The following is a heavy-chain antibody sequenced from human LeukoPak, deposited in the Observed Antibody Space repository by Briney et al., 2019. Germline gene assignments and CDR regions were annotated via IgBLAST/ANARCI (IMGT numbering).Heavy chain of an antibody. CDR3: AGTYYYDKGAFDI. J-gene: IGHJ3*02. D-gene: IGHD3-22*01. CDR2: ISGSGGST. CDR1: GFTFSSYA. Sequence: HPGGSLRLSCAASGFTFSSYAMSWVRQAPGKGLEWVSAISGSGGSTCYAGSVKGRFTISRDNSKNTLYLQMNSLRAEDTAVYYCAGTYYYDKGAFDIWGQGTMVTVSS. V-gene: IGHV3-23*01.